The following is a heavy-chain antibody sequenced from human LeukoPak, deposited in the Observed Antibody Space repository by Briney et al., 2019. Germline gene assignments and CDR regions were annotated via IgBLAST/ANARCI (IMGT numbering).Heavy chain of an antibody. CDR3: ARDPTNTSGRYAYFDY. Sequence: ASVRVSCKASGFPFTHHGITWVRQAPGQGLEWMGWISGYNGDTNHAQKFQGRVTLTTDTSTSTAYMELRSLRSDYTAVYYCARDPTNTSGRYAYFDYWGQGTLVTVSS. D-gene: IGHD6-19*01. V-gene: IGHV1-18*01. CDR2: ISGYNGDT. J-gene: IGHJ4*02. CDR1: GFPFTHHG.